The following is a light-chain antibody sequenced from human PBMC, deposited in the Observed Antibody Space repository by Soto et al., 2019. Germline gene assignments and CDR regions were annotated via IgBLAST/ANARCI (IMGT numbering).Light chain of an antibody. V-gene: IGKV1-12*01. CDR3: QQANSLPRT. J-gene: IGKJ1*01. CDR2: AAS. CDR1: QGIISW. Sequence: DIQMTQSPSTVSASVGDRVTITCRASQGIISWLAWYQQKPGKAPKLLIYAASNLQSGVPSRFSGSGSGTDFTLTISSLQPEDFATYFCQQANSLPRTFGQGTKVELK.